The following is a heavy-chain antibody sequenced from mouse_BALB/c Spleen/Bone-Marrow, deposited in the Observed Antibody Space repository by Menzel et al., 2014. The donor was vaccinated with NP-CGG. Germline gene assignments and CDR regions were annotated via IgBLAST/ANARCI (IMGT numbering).Heavy chain of an antibody. Sequence: EVQLQQSGEGLVQPGGSLKLSCVASGFTFSSYGMSWVRQTPDKRLELVATINNNGGSTYYPDSVKGQFTISRDNAKNTLYLQMSSLKSEDTAMYYYARVYGWYFDVWGAGTTVTVFS. J-gene: IGHJ1*01. V-gene: IGHV5-6-3*01. D-gene: IGHD1-1*01. CDR2: INNNGGST. CDR1: GFTFSSYG. CDR3: ARVYGWYFDV.